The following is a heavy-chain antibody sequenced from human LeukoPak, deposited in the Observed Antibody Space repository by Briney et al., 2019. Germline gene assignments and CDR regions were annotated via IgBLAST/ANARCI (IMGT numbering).Heavy chain of an antibody. V-gene: IGHV4-61*02. CDR1: GGSISSGSYY. D-gene: IGHD4-17*01. Sequence: SQTLSLTCTVSGGSISSGSYYWSWLRQPAGKGLEWIGRIYTSGSTNYNPSLKSRVTISVDTSKNQFSLKLRSVTAADTAVYYCARSPGQSLRSAWFDPWGQGTLVTVSS. J-gene: IGHJ5*02. CDR3: ARSPGQSLRSAWFDP. CDR2: IYTSGST.